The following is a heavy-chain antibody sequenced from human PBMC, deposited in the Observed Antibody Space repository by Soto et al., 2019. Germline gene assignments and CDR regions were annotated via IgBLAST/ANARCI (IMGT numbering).Heavy chain of an antibody. V-gene: IGHV5-10-1*01. Sequence: GESLKISCKGSEYTFTNYWISWVRQTPGKGLEWMGRLDPRDSFTSHSPAFQGHVTISTDKSITTAYLQWSSLKGSDTAIYYCARQKSAVTHAFDIWGQGTRVTVAS. CDR3: ARQKSAVTHAFDI. D-gene: IGHD4-17*01. CDR1: EYTFTNYW. J-gene: IGHJ3*02. CDR2: LDPRDSFT.